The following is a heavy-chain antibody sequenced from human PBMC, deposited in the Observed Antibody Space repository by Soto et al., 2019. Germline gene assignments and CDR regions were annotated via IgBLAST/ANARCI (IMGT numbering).Heavy chain of an antibody. CDR1: GYTFTNYA. J-gene: IGHJ4*02. CDR3: ARGERYYYDSSGYFGFDY. V-gene: IGHV1-3*01. D-gene: IGHD3-22*01. Sequence: ASVKVSCKASGYTFTNYAIHWVRQAPGQRLEWMGWINAGNGNTKYSQKFQGRVAITRDTSASTAYMELSSLRSEDTAVYYCARGERYYYDSSGYFGFDYWGQGTLVTVSS. CDR2: INAGNGNT.